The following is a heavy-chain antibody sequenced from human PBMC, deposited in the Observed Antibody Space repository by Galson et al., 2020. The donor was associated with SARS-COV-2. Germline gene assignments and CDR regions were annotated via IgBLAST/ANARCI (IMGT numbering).Heavy chain of an antibody. V-gene: IGHV3-20*01. CDR2: INWNGGST. J-gene: IGHJ1*01. Sequence: GGSLRLSCAASGFTFDDYGMSWVRQAPGKGLEWVSGINWNGGSTGYADSVKGRFTISRDNAKNSLYLQMNSLRAEDTALYHCASLHSSGYYYGYFQHWGQGTLVTVSS. CDR1: GFTFDDYG. CDR3: ASLHSSGYYYGYFQH. D-gene: IGHD3-22*01.